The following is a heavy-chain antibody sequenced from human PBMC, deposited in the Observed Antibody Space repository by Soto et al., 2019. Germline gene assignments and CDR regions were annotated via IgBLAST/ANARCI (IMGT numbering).Heavy chain of an antibody. D-gene: IGHD1-1*01. CDR2: IFYSGTT. CDR3: ARDLWVEPELYYYGMGG. Sequence: SETLSLTCTVSGDSISSADYYWSWIRQTPGKGLEWIGHIFYSGTTYYNPSLKSRLTISVDTSKNHFSLRLTSVTAADTAVYYCARDLWVEPELYYYGMGGWGQGTTVTVSS. V-gene: IGHV4-30-4*01. CDR1: GDSISSADYY. J-gene: IGHJ6*02.